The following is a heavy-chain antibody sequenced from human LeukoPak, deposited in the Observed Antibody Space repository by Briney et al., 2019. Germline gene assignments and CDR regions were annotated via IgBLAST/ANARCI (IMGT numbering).Heavy chain of an antibody. J-gene: IGHJ5*02. CDR1: GFTFSSYE. V-gene: IGHV3-48*03. CDR2: ISSSGSTI. CDR3: ARDSTGYGYEEWS. D-gene: IGHD5-18*01. Sequence: PGGSLRLSCAASGFTFSSYEMNWVRQAPGKGLEGVSYISSSGSTIYYADSVKGRFTISRDNAKNSLYLQMNSLRSEDTAVYYCARDSTGYGYEEWSWGQGTLVTVSS.